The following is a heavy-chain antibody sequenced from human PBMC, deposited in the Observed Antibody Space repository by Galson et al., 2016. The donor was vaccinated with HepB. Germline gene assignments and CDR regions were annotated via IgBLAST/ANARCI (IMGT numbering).Heavy chain of an antibody. CDR1: EFTFSNYY. V-gene: IGHV3-11*06. CDR2: ISSSGTYT. J-gene: IGHJ5*02. D-gene: IGHD2-2*01. Sequence: SLRLSCAASEFTFSNYYMSWIRQAPGKGLEWISYISSSGTYTDYADSVKGRFTISRDNAKYSLYLQMNSLRAEDTAVYYCARDGVVVPAANWFDPWGQGTLVIVSS. CDR3: ARDGVVVPAANWFDP.